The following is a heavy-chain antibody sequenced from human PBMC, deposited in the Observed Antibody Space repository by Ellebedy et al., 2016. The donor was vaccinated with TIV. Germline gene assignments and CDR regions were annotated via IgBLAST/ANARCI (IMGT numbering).Heavy chain of an antibody. J-gene: IGHJ4*02. CDR1: GFSFSTYT. Sequence: GESLKISXVASGFSFSTYTMNWVRQAPGKGLEWVAFIRSSTNSISYADSVKGRFTISRDNAKNSLYLQMNSLRVEDTAVYYCTRSGGDGSGSDWYYFDYWGQGTRVTVSS. CDR2: IRSSTNSI. D-gene: IGHD3-10*01. CDR3: TRSGGDGSGSDWYYFDY. V-gene: IGHV3-48*04.